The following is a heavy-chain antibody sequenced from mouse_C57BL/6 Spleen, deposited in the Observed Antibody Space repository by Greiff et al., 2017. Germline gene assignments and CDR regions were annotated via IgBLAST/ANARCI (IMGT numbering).Heavy chain of an antibody. CDR1: GYTFTSYW. CDR2: IHPNSGST. J-gene: IGHJ1*03. D-gene: IGHD4-1*01. CDR3: ARLENWDDRYFDV. V-gene: IGHV1-64*01. Sequence: QVQLQQPGAELVKPGASVKLSCKASGYTFTSYWMHWVKQRPGQGLEWIGMIHPNSGSTNYNEKFKSKATLTVDKSSSTAYMQLSSLTSEDSAVYYCARLENWDDRYFDVWGTGTTATVSS.